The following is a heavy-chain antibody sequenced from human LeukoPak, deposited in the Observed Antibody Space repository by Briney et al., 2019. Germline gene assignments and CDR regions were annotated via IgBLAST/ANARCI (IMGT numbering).Heavy chain of an antibody. CDR3: ASLGGNTNDY. V-gene: IGHV3-21*01. CDR2: ISSSSSYI. Sequence: GGSLRLSCAASGFTLSSYSMNWVRQAPGKGLEWVSSISSSSSYIYYADSVKGRFTISRDNAKNSLYLQMNSLRAEDTAVYYCASLGGNTNDYWGQGTLVTVSS. J-gene: IGHJ4*02. D-gene: IGHD4-23*01. CDR1: GFTLSSYS.